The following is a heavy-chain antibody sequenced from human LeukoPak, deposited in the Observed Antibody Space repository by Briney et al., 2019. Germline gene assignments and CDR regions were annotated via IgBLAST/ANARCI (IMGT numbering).Heavy chain of an antibody. J-gene: IGHJ6*03. V-gene: IGHV1-18*01. CDR3: ARQGHFWSGQHYFYYIDV. D-gene: IGHD3-3*02. CDR2: IAPSNGNT. Sequence: ASVKVSCTASGYTLISQSITWVRQAPGQGLEWMGWIAPSNGNTFYAQKFQGRFSLTADASTSTAYMELRSLKSDDTAVYYCARQGHFWSGQHYFYYIDVWGKGTTVIVSS. CDR1: GYTLISQS.